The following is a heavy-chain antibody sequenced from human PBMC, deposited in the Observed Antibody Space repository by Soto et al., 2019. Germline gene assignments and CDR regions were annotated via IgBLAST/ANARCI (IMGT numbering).Heavy chain of an antibody. CDR2: IGHSGST. CDR1: GFTFSSYA. Sequence: LRLSCAASGFTFSSYAMSWVRQPPGRGLDWIGEIGHSGSTNYNPSLKSRVTISIDTSKNQFSLKLSSVTAADTAVYYCARGRHFYGIDYWGQGALVTVSS. J-gene: IGHJ4*02. V-gene: IGHV4-34*01. D-gene: IGHD3-10*01. CDR3: ARGRHFYGIDY.